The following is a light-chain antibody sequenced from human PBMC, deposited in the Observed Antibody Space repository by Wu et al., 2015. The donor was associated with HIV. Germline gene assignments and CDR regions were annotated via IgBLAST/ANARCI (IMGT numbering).Light chain of an antibody. CDR3: QQYNNWPRT. Sequence: PGNEATLSCRASQSVAQLSLVPAETWPRLPGSSSMVXPPGPLVSQPRFSGSGSGTEFTLTISNMQSEDFAVYYCQQYNNWPRTFGQGTKVEIK. CDR1: QSVAQ. CDR2: VXP. V-gene: IGKV3-15*01. J-gene: IGKJ1*01.